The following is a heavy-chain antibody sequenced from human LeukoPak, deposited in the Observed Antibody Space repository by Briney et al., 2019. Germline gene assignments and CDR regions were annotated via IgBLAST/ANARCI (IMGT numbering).Heavy chain of an antibody. D-gene: IGHD6-13*01. Sequence: GASVKVSCKASGYTFTGYYMHWVRQAPGQGLEWMGWISAYNGNTNYAQKLQGRVTMTTDTSTSTAYMELRSLRSDDTAVYYCARSRGIRPDYFDYWGQGTLVTVSS. CDR3: ARSRGIRPDYFDY. CDR2: ISAYNGNT. J-gene: IGHJ4*02. CDR1: GYTFTGYY. V-gene: IGHV1-18*04.